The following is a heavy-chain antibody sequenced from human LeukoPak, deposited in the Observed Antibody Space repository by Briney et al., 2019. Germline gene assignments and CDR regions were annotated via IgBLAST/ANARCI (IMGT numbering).Heavy chain of an antibody. CDR1: GGSFSEYY. CDR2: IYYSGST. V-gene: IGHV4-39*01. J-gene: IGHJ4*02. Sequence: PSETLSLTCGVSGGSFSEYYWGWIRQPPGKGLEWIGSIYYSGSTHYNPSLKSRVTISVDTSKNQFSLKLSSVTAADTAVYYCARHKPYYYDSSGYYDYWGQGTLVTVSS. CDR3: ARHKPYYYDSSGYYDY. D-gene: IGHD3-22*01.